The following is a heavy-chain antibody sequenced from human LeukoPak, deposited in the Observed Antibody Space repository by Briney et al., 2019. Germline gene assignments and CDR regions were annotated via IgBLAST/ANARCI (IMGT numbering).Heavy chain of an antibody. Sequence: GGSLRLSCAASGFTVSSNYMSWVREAPGKGLEWVSVIYSGGSTYYADSVKGRFTISRDNSKNTLYLQMNSLRAEDTAVYYCARDFSRLGGYNHLGWFDPWGQGTLVTVSS. D-gene: IGHD5-24*01. CDR2: IYSGGST. V-gene: IGHV3-66*02. CDR3: ARDFSRLGGYNHLGWFDP. CDR1: GFTVSSNY. J-gene: IGHJ5*02.